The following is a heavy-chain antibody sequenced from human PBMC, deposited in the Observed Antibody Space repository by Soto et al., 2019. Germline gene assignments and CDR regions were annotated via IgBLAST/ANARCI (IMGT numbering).Heavy chain of an antibody. CDR3: ARVSMSTVSWGFDP. CDR2: IYNSGTT. Sequence: SETLSLTCAVSGDSITSNHWNWIRQPPGRGLEWIGYIYNSGTTKYNPSLKSRVIISVDTSKNQLSLKLSSVTAADTAVYYCARVSMSTVSWGFDPWGQGTLVTSPQ. D-gene: IGHD4-4*01. J-gene: IGHJ5*02. CDR1: GDSITSNH. V-gene: IGHV4-59*01.